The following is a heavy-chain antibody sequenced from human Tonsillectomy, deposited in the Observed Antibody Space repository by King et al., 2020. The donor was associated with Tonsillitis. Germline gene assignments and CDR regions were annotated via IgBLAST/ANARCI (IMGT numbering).Heavy chain of an antibody. Sequence: VQLVESGGGLVQPGGSLRLSCAASGFTFSSSSMNWVRQAPGKGLEWVSYINSRTTTIYYADSVKGRFTISRDNAKKSLYLQMNSLRAEDTAVYYCARNPNYCDRSGCVDDRGQGTLLIVSS. CDR1: GFTFSSSS. CDR3: ARNPNYCDRSGCVDD. J-gene: IGHJ4*02. D-gene: IGHD3-22*01. V-gene: IGHV3-48*01. CDR2: INSRTTTI.